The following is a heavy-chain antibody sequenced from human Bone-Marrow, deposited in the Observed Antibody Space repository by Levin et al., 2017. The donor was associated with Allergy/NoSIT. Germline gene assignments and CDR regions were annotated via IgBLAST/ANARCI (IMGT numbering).Heavy chain of an antibody. Sequence: GESLKISCAASGFTFSDHYMDWVRQVPGRGLEWVARSRNKANSFTTDYAASVKGRFTVSRDDSKNSLYLQMNSLKAEDTAVYYCARDFLYSSGGKWYSAFDFWGQGTLVTVSS. CDR1: GFTFSDHY. D-gene: IGHD2-15*01. CDR2: SRNKANSFTT. V-gene: IGHV3-72*01. CDR3: ARDFLYSSGGKWYSAFDF. J-gene: IGHJ4*02.